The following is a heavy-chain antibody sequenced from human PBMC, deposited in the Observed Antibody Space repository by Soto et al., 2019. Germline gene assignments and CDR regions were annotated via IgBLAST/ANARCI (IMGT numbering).Heavy chain of an antibody. CDR2: MNPNSGNT. CDR3: ARGFKQPYYYYYMDV. V-gene: IGHV1-8*01. CDR1: GYTFTSYD. J-gene: IGHJ6*03. Sequence: ASVKVSCKASGYTFTSYDINWVRQATGQGLEWMGWMNPNSGNTGYAQKFQGRVTMTRNTSISTAYMELSSLRSEDTAVYYCARGFKQPYYYYYMDVWGKGTTVTVSS.